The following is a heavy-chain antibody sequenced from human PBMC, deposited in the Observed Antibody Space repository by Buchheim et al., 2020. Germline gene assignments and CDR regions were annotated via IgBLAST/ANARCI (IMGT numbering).Heavy chain of an antibody. Sequence: QVQLVESGGGVVQPGRSLRLSCAASGFTFSSYSMHWVRQAPGKGLEWVAVISYDGSNKYYADSVKGRFTISRDNSKNTLYLQMNSLRAEDTAVYYCAKDRGGYSSGWYVGFDYWGQGT. CDR1: GFTFSSYS. V-gene: IGHV3-30*18. CDR3: AKDRGGYSSGWYVGFDY. J-gene: IGHJ4*02. D-gene: IGHD6-19*01. CDR2: ISYDGSNK.